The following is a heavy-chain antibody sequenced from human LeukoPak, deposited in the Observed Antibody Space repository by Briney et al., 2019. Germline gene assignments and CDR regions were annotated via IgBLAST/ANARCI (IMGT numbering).Heavy chain of an antibody. CDR2: IYTSGHT. D-gene: IGHD5-18*01. Sequence: PGGSLRLSCAASGFTVTTNYMSWVRQAPGKGLEWVALIYTSGHTYYTESVKGRFTISRDNSNNTLFLQMNSLRGDDTAMNYCARDGGGGYSYGEFWYFDLWGRGTLVTVSS. CDR1: GFTVTTNY. CDR3: ARDGGGGYSYGEFWYFDL. V-gene: IGHV3-53*01. J-gene: IGHJ2*01.